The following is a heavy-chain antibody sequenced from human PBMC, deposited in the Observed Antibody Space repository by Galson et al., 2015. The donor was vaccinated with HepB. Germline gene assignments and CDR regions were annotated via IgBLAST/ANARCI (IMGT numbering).Heavy chain of an antibody. Sequence: ETLSLTCTVSGGSISSYYWSWIRQPPGKGLEWIGYIYYSGSTNYNPSLKSRVTISVDTSKNQFSLKLSSVTAADTAVYYCARHLTPRAIGYCSSTSCYPQHFDYWGQGTLVTVSS. CDR3: ARHLTPRAIGYCSSTSCYPQHFDY. D-gene: IGHD2-2*01. V-gene: IGHV4-59*08. CDR2: IYYSGST. J-gene: IGHJ4*02. CDR1: GGSISSYY.